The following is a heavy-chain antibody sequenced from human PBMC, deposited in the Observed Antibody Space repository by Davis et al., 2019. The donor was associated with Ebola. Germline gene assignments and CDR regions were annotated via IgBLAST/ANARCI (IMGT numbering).Heavy chain of an antibody. CDR1: GGSFSGYY. Sequence: SETLSLTCAVYGGSFSGYYWAWIRQPPGKGLEWIGSVYYDGSTYYNPSVKSRVTISVDTSKNQFSLKLSSVTAADTAVYYCARGYYGGWFDPWGQGTTVTVSS. D-gene: IGHD3-10*01. V-gene: IGHV4-34*01. J-gene: IGHJ5*01. CDR3: ARGYYGGWFDP. CDR2: VYYDGST.